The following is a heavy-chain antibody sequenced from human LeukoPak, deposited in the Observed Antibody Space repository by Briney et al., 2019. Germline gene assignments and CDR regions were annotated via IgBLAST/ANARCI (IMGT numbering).Heavy chain of an antibody. J-gene: IGHJ4*02. V-gene: IGHV4-59*01. D-gene: IGHD6-13*01. CDR1: GGSISNKY. Sequence: SETLSLTCTVSGGSISNKYWSWIRQPPGKGLEWIGYIYYSGSTNYNPSLKSRVTILVDTSKNQFSLKLSSVTAADTAVYYCARASSSWSLDYWDQGTLVTVSS. CDR2: IYYSGST. CDR3: ARASSSWSLDY.